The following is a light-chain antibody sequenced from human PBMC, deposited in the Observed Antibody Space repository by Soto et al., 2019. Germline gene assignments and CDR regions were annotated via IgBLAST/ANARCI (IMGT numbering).Light chain of an antibody. CDR3: QQYNFYWT. Sequence: DIQMTQSPSTLSASVGDTVTITCRASENINSWLAWFQQKPGKAPKLLTSQASILESGVPSRFSGSGSGTEFTLTISSLQPDDFATYSCQQYNFYWTFGQGTKV. CDR1: ENINSW. V-gene: IGKV1-5*03. CDR2: QAS. J-gene: IGKJ1*01.